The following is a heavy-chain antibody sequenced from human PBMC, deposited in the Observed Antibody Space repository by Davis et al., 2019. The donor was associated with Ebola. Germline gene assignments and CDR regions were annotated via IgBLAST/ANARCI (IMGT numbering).Heavy chain of an antibody. CDR1: GFTFSSYA. V-gene: IGHV3-23*01. CDR2: ISGSGGST. D-gene: IGHD4-17*01. Sequence: GESLKISCAAPGFTFSSYAMSWVRQAPGKGLEWVSAISGSGGSTYYADSVKGRFTISRDNSKNTLYLQMNSLRAEDTAVYYCAKSGRGSYGDYADYWGQGTLVTVSS. CDR3: AKSGRGSYGDYADY. J-gene: IGHJ4*02.